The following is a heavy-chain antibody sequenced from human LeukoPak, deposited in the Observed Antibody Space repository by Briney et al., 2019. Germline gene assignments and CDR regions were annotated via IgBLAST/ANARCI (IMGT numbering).Heavy chain of an antibody. J-gene: IGHJ4*02. CDR1: GFTFSSSA. D-gene: IGHD5-18*01. CDR3: AKSLTVGYSYTSEDY. CDR2: ISGSGGST. Sequence: GGSLRLSCGASGFTFSSSAMHWVRQGPGKGLEWVSAISGSGGSTYYADSVKGRFTISRDNSKNTLYLQMNSLRAEDTAVYYCAKSLTVGYSYTSEDYWGQGTLVTVSS. V-gene: IGHV3-23*01.